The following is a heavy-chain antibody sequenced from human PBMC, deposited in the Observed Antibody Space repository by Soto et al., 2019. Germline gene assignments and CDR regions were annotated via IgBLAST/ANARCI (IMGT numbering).Heavy chain of an antibody. V-gene: IGHV3-74*01. CDR3: ASSPGSSSWYYYYGMDV. Sequence: GGSLRLSCAASGFTFSSYWMHWVRQAPGKGLVWVSRINSDGGSTSYADSVKGRFTISRDNAKNTLYLQMNSLRAEDTAVYYCASSPGSSSWYYYYGMDVWGQGTTVTVSS. CDR2: INSDGGST. CDR1: GFTFSSYW. D-gene: IGHD6-13*01. J-gene: IGHJ6*02.